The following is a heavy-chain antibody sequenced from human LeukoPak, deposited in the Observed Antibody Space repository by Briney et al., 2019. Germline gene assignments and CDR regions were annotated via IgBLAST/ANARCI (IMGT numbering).Heavy chain of an antibody. Sequence: ASVKVSCKASGYTFTGYYMHWVRQAPGQGLEWMGWINPNSGGTNYAQKFQGRVTMTRDTSISTAYMELSRLRSDDTAVYHCARDRDYYDSSGYDAFDIWGQGTMVTVSS. J-gene: IGHJ3*02. CDR2: INPNSGGT. V-gene: IGHV1-2*02. CDR1: GYTFTGYY. CDR3: ARDRDYYDSSGYDAFDI. D-gene: IGHD3-22*01.